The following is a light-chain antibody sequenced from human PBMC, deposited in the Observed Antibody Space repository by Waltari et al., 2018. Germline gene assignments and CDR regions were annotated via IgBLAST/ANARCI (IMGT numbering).Light chain of an antibody. Sequence: DIQMTQSPSTLSASVGDRVTITCRASQSISSWFAWYQQKPGKAPKLLIYKASTLGRWIPSRFSGSGSGTEFTLTISSLQPDDFATYYCQQYNTNSPWTFGQGTKVEIK. CDR1: QSISSW. V-gene: IGKV1-5*03. CDR2: KAS. J-gene: IGKJ1*01. CDR3: QQYNTNSPWT.